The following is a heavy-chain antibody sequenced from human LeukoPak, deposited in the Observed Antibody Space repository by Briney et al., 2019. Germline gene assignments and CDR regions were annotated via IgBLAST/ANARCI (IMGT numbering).Heavy chain of an antibody. Sequence: GGSLRLSCAASGFTFSSYSMNWVRQAPGKGLEWVSYISSSSSSTIYYADSVKGRFTISRDNAKNSLYLQMNSLRDEDTAVYYCARDQHGDLDYWGRGTLVTVSS. CDR1: GFTFSSYS. D-gene: IGHD4-17*01. V-gene: IGHV3-48*02. J-gene: IGHJ4*02. CDR2: ISSSSSSTI. CDR3: ARDQHGDLDY.